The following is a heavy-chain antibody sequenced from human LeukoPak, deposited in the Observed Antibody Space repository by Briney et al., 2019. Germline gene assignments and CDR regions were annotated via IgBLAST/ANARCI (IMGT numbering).Heavy chain of an antibody. Sequence: GGSLRLSCAASGFTFSSYSMNWVCKAPGKGLEWVSSISSSRSYIYYADSVKGRFTISRDNAKNSLYLQMNSLRAEDTAVYYCARDTDYGDYVSGYWGQGTLVTVSS. CDR1: GFTFSSYS. D-gene: IGHD4-17*01. CDR3: ARDTDYGDYVSGY. V-gene: IGHV3-21*01. J-gene: IGHJ4*02. CDR2: ISSSRSYI.